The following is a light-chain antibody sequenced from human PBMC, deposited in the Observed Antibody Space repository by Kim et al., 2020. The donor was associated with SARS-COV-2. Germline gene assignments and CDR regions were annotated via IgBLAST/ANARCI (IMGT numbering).Light chain of an antibody. Sequence: QSALTQPRSVSGSPGQSVTISCTGTSSDVGGYNYVSWYQQHPGMAPKLMIYDVSKRPSGVPDRFSASKSGNTASLTISGLQAEDEADYYCCSYAGYYTLIFGGGTKLTVL. V-gene: IGLV2-11*01. CDR3: CSYAGYYTLI. CDR1: SSDVGGYNY. J-gene: IGLJ2*01. CDR2: DVS.